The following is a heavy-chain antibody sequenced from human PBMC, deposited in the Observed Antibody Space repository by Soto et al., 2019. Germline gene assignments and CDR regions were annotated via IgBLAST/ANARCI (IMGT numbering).Heavy chain of an antibody. D-gene: IGHD3-10*01. CDR2: IYYSGST. J-gene: IGHJ4*02. Sequence: QVQLQESGPGLVKPSETLSLTCTVSGGSISSYYWSWIRQPPGKGLEWIGYIYYSGSTNYNPSLKSRVTISVDTSKNQFSLKLSSVTAADTAVYYCASTYYYGSGSLNFDYWGQGTLVTVSS. CDR3: ASTYYYGSGSLNFDY. CDR1: GGSISSYY. V-gene: IGHV4-59*08.